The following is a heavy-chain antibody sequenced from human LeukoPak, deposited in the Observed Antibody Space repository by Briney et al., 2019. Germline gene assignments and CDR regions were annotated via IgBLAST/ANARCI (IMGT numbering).Heavy chain of an antibody. CDR2: ISRSAIII. D-gene: IGHD3-16*02. CDR1: GFPFGIYA. V-gene: IGHV3-23*01. J-gene: IGHJ4*02. CDR3: TKEVWGSYPD. Sequence: PPGGSLSLSCASSGFPFGIYAITWVRQAPGKGLGWSSAISRSAIIIYDADSVQGRFTNSKDESKNPMYLQMNNLKCGDTAVYYCTKEVWGSYPDWGQGTLVTVSS.